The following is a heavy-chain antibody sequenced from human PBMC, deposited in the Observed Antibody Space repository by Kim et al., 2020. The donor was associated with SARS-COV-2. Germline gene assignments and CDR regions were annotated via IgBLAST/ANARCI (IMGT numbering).Heavy chain of an antibody. CDR2: IYYSGST. J-gene: IGHJ5*02. V-gene: IGHV4-59*01. CDR3: ARDAAYRAVAGQGWFDP. D-gene: IGHD6-19*01. Sequence: SETLSLTCTVSGGSISSYYWSWIRQPPGKGLEWIGYIYYSGSTNYNPSLKSRVTISVDTSKNQFSLKLSSVTAADTAVYYCARDAAYRAVAGQGWFDPWGQGTLVTVSS. CDR1: GGSISSYY.